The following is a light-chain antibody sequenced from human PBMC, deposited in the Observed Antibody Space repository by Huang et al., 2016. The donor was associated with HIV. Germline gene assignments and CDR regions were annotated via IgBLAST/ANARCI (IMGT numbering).Light chain of an antibody. CDR2: DAS. CDR3: QQRANRPT. Sequence: EVVLTQSPSTLSVFPGDKVTLSCRARQNIKNYLAWYQQRPGQAPRLLIYDASNRPADISTRFSGSGSGTDFSLTINGLESEDFAIYYCQQRANRPTFGGGT. V-gene: IGKV3-11*01. J-gene: IGKJ4*01. CDR1: QNIKNY.